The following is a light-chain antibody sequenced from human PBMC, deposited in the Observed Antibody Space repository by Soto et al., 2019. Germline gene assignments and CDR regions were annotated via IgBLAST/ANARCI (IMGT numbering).Light chain of an antibody. CDR2: DAS. Sequence: NVLTQSPAILSLSPGDRATLSCRASQSIGSYLAWYQQKPGQAPRLLIYDASNRATGIPARFSGSGSETEFTLTIDSLEPEDSAVYYCQQYASAPLTFGQGTKVEVK. CDR3: QQYASAPLT. V-gene: IGKV3-11*01. CDR1: QSIGSY. J-gene: IGKJ1*01.